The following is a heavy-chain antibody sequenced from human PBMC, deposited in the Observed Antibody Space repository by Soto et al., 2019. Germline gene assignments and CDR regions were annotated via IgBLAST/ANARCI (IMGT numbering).Heavy chain of an antibody. Sequence: GGSLRLSCAASGFTFSSYATSWVRQAPGKGLEWVSAISGSGGSTYYADSVKGRFTISRDNSKNTLYLQMNSLRAEDTAVYYCAKAITYYDFWSGYSTPDYWGQGTLVTVSS. D-gene: IGHD3-3*01. V-gene: IGHV3-23*01. CDR1: GFTFSSYA. CDR2: ISGSGGST. CDR3: AKAITYYDFWSGYSTPDY. J-gene: IGHJ4*02.